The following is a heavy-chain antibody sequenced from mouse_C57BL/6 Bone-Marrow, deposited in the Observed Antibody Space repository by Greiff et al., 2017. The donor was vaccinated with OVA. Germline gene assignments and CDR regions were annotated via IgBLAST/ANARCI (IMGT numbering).Heavy chain of an antibody. V-gene: IGHV1-81*01. Sequence: VKLQESGAELARPGASVKLSCKASGYTFTSYGISWVKQRTGQGLEWIGEIYPRSGNTYYNEKFKGKATLTADKSSSTAYMELRSLTSEDSAVYFCAKDYYGSSSYAMDYWGQGTSVTVSS. CDR3: AKDYYGSSSYAMDY. CDR1: GYTFTSYG. D-gene: IGHD1-1*01. CDR2: IYPRSGNT. J-gene: IGHJ4*01.